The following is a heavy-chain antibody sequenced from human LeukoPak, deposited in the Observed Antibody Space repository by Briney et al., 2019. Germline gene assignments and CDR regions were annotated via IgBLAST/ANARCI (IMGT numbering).Heavy chain of an antibody. J-gene: IGHJ4*02. V-gene: IGHV1-2*02. Sequence: ASVKVSCKASGYTFTGHYMHWVRQAPGQGLEWMGWINPNSGGTNYAQKFQGRVTMTRDTSISTAYMELSRLRSDDTAVYYCARDPGYYDSSGYDYWGQGTLVTVSS. CDR1: GYTFTGHY. D-gene: IGHD3-22*01. CDR2: INPNSGGT. CDR3: ARDPGYYDSSGYDY.